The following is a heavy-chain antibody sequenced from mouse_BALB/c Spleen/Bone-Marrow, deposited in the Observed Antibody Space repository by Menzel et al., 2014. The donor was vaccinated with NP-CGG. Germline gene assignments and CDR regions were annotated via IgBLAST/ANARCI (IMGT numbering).Heavy chain of an antibody. D-gene: IGHD1-1*01. J-gene: IGHJ1*01. Sequence: EVKLVESGPGLVKPSQSLSLTCTVTGYSITSDYAWNWIRQFPGNTLEWMGYMTYSGSTSYNPSLKSRFSITRDTSKNQFFLQLTSVTTEDTATDYCANYGSWYFAVWGAGTTVTVSS. CDR3: ANYGSWYFAV. CDR1: GYSITSDYA. V-gene: IGHV3-2*02. CDR2: MTYSGST.